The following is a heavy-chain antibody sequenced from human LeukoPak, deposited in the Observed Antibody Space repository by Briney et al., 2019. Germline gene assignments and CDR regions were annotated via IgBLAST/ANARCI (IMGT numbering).Heavy chain of an antibody. Sequence: GGSLRLSCAASGFTFSSYAMSWVRQAPGKGLEWVSAISGSGGSTYYADSVKGRFTISRDNSKNTLYLQMNSLRAEDTAVYYCAKFVYSSGRPKDSGPNAFDIWGQGTMVTVSS. V-gene: IGHV3-23*01. CDR2: ISGSGGST. CDR3: AKFVYSSGRPKDSGPNAFDI. CDR1: GFTFSSYA. J-gene: IGHJ3*02. D-gene: IGHD6-19*01.